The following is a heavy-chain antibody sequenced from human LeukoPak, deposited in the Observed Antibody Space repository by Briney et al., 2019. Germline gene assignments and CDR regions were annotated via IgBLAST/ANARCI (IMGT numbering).Heavy chain of an antibody. CDR2: INPNSGGT. D-gene: IGHD3-10*01. CDR3: ARDPLAYYYGSGSYLGPYNWFDP. V-gene: IGHV1-2*02. Sequence: ASVKVSCKASGYTFTGYYMHWVRQAPGQGLEWMGWINPNSGGTNYAQKFQGRVTMTRDTSISTAYMELSRLRSDDTAVYYCARDPLAYYYGSGSYLGPYNWFDPWGQGTLVTVSS. J-gene: IGHJ5*02. CDR1: GYTFTGYY.